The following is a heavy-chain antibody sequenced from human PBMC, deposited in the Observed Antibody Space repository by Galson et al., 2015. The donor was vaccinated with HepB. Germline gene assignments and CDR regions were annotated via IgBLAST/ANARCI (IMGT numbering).Heavy chain of an antibody. CDR1: GFTFRNYA. Sequence: SLRLSCAASGFTFRNYAMHWVRQAPGKGLDFVSAISGNDDITYYADSVKGRFSISRDNSKNIVYFQMTSLRPEDTAVYYCAKVNYGSGSYDDFWGQGTLVAVSS. D-gene: IGHD3-10*01. CDR3: AKVNYGSGSYDDF. J-gene: IGHJ4*02. CDR2: ISGNDDIT. V-gene: IGHV3-64D*06.